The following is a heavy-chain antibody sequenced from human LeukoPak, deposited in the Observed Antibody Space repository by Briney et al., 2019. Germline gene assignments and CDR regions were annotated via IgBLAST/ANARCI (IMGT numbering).Heavy chain of an antibody. Sequence: SQTLSLTCSVSGDSISSGGYYWSWIRQPPGKGLEWIGYIYYSGSTNYNPSLKSRVTISVDTSKNQFSLKLSSVTAADTAVYYCARGIKSRLRGYYYGMDVWGQGTTVTVSS. J-gene: IGHJ6*02. V-gene: IGHV4-30-4*07. CDR1: GDSISSGGYY. CDR3: ARGIKSRLRGYYYGMDV. CDR2: IYYSGST. D-gene: IGHD4-17*01.